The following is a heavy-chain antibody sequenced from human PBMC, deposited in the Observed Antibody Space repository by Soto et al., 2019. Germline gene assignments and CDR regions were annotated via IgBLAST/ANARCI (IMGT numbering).Heavy chain of an antibody. Sequence: PGGSLRLSCAASGFTFSSYWMSWVRQAPGKGLEWVANIKQDGSEKYYVDSVKGRFTISRDNAKNSLYLQMNSLRAEDTAVYYCARDSIVVVPAAEKYYYYYYYMDVWGKGTTVTVSS. CDR2: IKQDGSEK. CDR1: GFTFSSYW. D-gene: IGHD2-2*01. V-gene: IGHV3-7*01. J-gene: IGHJ6*03. CDR3: ARDSIVVVPAAEKYYYYYYYMDV.